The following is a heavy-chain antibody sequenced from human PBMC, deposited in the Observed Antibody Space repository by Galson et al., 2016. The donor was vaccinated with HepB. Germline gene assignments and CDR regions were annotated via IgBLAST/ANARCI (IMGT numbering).Heavy chain of an antibody. CDR3: SREITGSYFD. CDR2: IRGDGIAS. CDR1: GFNFNAHW. J-gene: IGHJ4*02. D-gene: IGHD3-10*01. V-gene: IGHV3-7*01. Sequence: SLRLSCAASGFNFNAHWMNWVRQAPGKGLEWVANIRGDGIASYYAESVRGRFTISRDNAKNSLYLQMNGLRVDETAVYYCSREITGSYFDWGQGTLVTVSS.